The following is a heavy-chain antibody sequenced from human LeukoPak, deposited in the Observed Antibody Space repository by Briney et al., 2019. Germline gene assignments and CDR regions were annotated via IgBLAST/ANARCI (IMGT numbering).Heavy chain of an antibody. J-gene: IGHJ6*04. CDR2: ISARDGST. Sequence: GGSLRLSCAASGFTFGIYAMSWVRQAPGQGLDWVSAISARDGSTYYADSVKGRFTISRDNSRNTLYLQMNSLRAEDAAVYYCAELGITMIGGVWGKGTTVTISS. CDR1: GFTFGIYA. V-gene: IGHV3-23*01. CDR3: AELGITMIGGV. D-gene: IGHD3-10*02.